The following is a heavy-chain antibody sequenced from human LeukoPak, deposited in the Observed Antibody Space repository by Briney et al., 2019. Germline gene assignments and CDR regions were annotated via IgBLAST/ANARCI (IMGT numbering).Heavy chain of an antibody. V-gene: IGHV5-51*01. CDR1: GYSFTSYW. D-gene: IGHD3-22*01. CDR2: IYPGDSDT. Sequence: PGGSPRLSCKASGYSFTSYWIGWVRQMPGKGLEWMGIIYPGDSDTRYSPSFQGRVTISADKSINTAYLQWSSLKASDTAMYYCARSIRYYYDSSGYWWFDPWGQGTLVTVSS. J-gene: IGHJ5*02. CDR3: ARSIRYYYDSSGYWWFDP.